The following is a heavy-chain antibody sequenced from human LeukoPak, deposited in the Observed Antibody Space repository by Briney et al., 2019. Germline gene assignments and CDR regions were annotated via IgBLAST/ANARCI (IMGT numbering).Heavy chain of an antibody. Sequence: ASVEVSCKASGHTFTGYYMHWVRQAPGQGLEWMGWINPNSGGTNYAQKFQGRVTMTRDTSISTAYMELSRLRSDDTAVYYCATSMVRGVPQNNWGQGTLVTVSS. CDR3: ATSMVRGVPQNN. CDR2: INPNSGGT. D-gene: IGHD3-10*01. CDR1: GHTFTGYY. J-gene: IGHJ4*02. V-gene: IGHV1-2*02.